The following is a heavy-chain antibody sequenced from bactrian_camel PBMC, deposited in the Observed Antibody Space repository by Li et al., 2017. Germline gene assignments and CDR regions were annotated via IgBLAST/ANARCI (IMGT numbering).Heavy chain of an antibody. CDR2: IDSDGAA. Sequence: HVQLVESGGGSVQAGGSLRLSCGASGSIYGGACVGWLRQAPGKEREGIAAIDSDGAASYADSVKGRFTVSRDNANNTINLMMNSLKPEDTAMYYCAADGRYSGSGAIQCGGFRSWGQGTQVTVS. D-gene: IGHD1*01. CDR1: GSIYGGAC. CDR3: AADGRYSGSGAIQCGGFRS. J-gene: IGHJ4*01. V-gene: IGHV3S26*01.